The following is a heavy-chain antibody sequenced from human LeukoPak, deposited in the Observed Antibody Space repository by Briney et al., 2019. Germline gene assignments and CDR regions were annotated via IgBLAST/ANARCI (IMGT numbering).Heavy chain of an antibody. D-gene: IGHD6-6*01. CDR1: GGSISSSSYF. J-gene: IGHJ5*02. CDR2: IYYSGTT. Sequence: SETLSLTCTVSGGSISSSSYFWGWMRQPPGKGLEWIGTIYYSGTTHYNPSLKSRVTISIDTSKNQFSLKLSSVTAADTAVYYCASQYSSSFGWFDPWGQGTLVTVSS. V-gene: IGHV4-39*07. CDR3: ASQYSSSFGWFDP.